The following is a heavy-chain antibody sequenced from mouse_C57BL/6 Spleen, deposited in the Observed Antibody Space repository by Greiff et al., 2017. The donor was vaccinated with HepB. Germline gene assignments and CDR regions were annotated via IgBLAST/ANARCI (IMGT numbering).Heavy chain of an antibody. V-gene: IGHV2-2*01. D-gene: IGHD2-4*01. CDR1: GFSLTSYG. Sequence: VQLQQSGPGLVQPSQSLSITCTVSGFSLTSYGVHWVRQSPGKGLEWLGVIWSGGITDYNAAFISRMSISKDNSKSQVFFKMNSMQADDTAIDYCARKPYYDYERGPMDYWGQGTSVTVSS. CDR3: ARKPYYDYERGPMDY. J-gene: IGHJ4*01. CDR2: IWSGGIT.